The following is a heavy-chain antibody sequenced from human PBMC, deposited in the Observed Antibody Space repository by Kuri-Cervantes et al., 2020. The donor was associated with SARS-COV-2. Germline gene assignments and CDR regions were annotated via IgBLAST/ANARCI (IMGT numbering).Heavy chain of an antibody. CDR2: TYYRSKWYN. CDR3: ARGRGSAYYDFWSGFGLLDY. CDR1: GDSVSSNSAA. D-gene: IGHD3-3*01. J-gene: IGHJ4*02. Sequence: SETLSLTCAISGDSVSSNSAAWNWIRQSPSRGLEWLGRTYYRSKWYNDYAVSVKSRITINPDTSKNQFSLKLSSVTAADTAVYYCARGRGSAYYDFWSGFGLLDYWGQGTLVTVSS. V-gene: IGHV6-1*01.